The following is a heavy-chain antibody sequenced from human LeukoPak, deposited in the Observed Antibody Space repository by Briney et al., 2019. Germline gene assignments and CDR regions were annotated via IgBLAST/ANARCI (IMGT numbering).Heavy chain of an antibody. CDR3: ARGVTGGWYGDFQH. CDR1: GGSISSDNYY. D-gene: IGHD6-19*01. V-gene: IGHV4-61*01. J-gene: IGHJ1*01. CDR2: IYYSGST. Sequence: PSETLSLTCTVSGGSISSDNYYWGWIRQPPGKGLEWIGYIYYSGSTNYNPSLKSRVTISVDTSRNQFSLKLSSVTAADTAVYYCARGVTGGWYGDFQHWGQGTLVTVSS.